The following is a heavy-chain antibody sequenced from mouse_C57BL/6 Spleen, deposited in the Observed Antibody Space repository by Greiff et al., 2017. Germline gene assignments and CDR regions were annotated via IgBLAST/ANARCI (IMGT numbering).Heavy chain of an antibody. CDR2: INPSTGGT. CDR3: AKGNSVYFDY. CDR1: GYSFTGYY. V-gene: IGHV1-42*01. D-gene: IGHD2-1*01. J-gene: IGHJ2*01. Sequence: VQLQQPGPELVKPGASVKISCKASGYSFTGYYMNWVKQSPEKSLEWIGEINPSTGGTTYNQKFKAKATLTVDKSSSTAYMQLKSLTSEDSAVYYCAKGNSVYFDYWGQGTTLTVSS.